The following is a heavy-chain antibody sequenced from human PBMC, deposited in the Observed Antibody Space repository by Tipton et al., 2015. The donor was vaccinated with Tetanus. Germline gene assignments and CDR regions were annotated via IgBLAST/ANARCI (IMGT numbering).Heavy chain of an antibody. CDR2: IYSGGST. CDR3: ARDILDVPYYYYGMDV. CDR1: GFTVSSNY. D-gene: IGHD3-10*02. J-gene: IGHJ6*02. V-gene: IGHV3-53*01. Sequence: QLVQSGGGLIQPGGSLRLSCAASGFTVSSNYMSWVRQAPGKGLEWVSVIYSGGSTYYADSVKGRFTISRDNSKNTLYLQMNSLRAEDTAVYYCARDILDVPYYYYGMDVWGQGTTVTVSS.